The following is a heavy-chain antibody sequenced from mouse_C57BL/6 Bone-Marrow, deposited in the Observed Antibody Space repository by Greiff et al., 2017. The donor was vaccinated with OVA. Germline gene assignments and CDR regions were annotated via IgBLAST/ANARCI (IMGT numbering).Heavy chain of an antibody. D-gene: IGHD1-2*01. CDR3: ARGRTTAAMDY. CDR2: ISYDGSN. CDR1: GYSITSGYY. V-gene: IGHV3-6*01. Sequence: EVKLVESGPGLVKPSQSLSLTCSVTGYSITSGYYWNWIRQFPGNKLEWMGYISYDGSNNYNPSLKNRISITRDTSKNQFFLKLNSVTTEDTATYYCARGRTTAAMDYWGQGTSVTVSS. J-gene: IGHJ4*01.